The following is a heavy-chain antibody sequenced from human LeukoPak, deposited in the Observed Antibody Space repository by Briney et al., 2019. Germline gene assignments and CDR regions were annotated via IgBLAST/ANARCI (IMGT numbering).Heavy chain of an antibody. J-gene: IGHJ4*02. CDR2: IYYSGST. CDR1: GGSISSSSYY. CDR3: ARLQRETYYDFWSGTRFDY. V-gene: IGHV4-39*01. Sequence: PSETLSLTCTVSGGSISSSSYYWGWIRQPPGKGLEWIGSIYYSGSTYYNPSLKSRVTISVDTSKNQFSLKLSSVTAADTAVYYCARLQRETYYDFWSGTRFDYWGQGTLVTVSS. D-gene: IGHD3-3*01.